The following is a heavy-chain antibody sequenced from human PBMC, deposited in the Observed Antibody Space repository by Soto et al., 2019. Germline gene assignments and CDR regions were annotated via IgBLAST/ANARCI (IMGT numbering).Heavy chain of an antibody. CDR3: ARSLRGYSGYSGY. CDR2: ISSSGSDT. V-gene: IGHV3-11*05. CDR1: GFTFSDYY. Sequence: QVQLVESGGGLVKPGGCLRLSCAASGFTFSDYYMSWIRQAPGKGLEWVSYISSSGSDTNYADSVKGRFTVSRDNAKNSMYLQMNSLRAEDTAVYYCARSLRGYSGYSGYWGQGTLVTVSS. D-gene: IGHD5-12*01. J-gene: IGHJ4*02.